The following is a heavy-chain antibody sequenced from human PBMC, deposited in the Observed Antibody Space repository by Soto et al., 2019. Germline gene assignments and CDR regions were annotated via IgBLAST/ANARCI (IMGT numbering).Heavy chain of an antibody. J-gene: IGHJ1*01. D-gene: IGHD1-1*01. Sequence: ASVKVSCKASGYTFTGYFIHWVRQAPGQGLEWMGWINPNSGATKYAQKFQGRVTMTRDTSIKTAHMELSSLRSDDTAVYYCARGGGTTLPPLPWGQGNLVTVSS. CDR3: ARGGGTTLPPLP. V-gene: IGHV1-2*02. CDR2: INPNSGAT. CDR1: GYTFTGYF.